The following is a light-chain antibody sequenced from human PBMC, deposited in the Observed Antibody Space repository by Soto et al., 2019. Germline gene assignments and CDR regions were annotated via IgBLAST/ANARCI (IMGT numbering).Light chain of an antibody. CDR1: QSISVY. J-gene: IGKJ2*01. V-gene: IGKV1-39*01. CDR3: QQTYRIPYT. CDR2: AAS. Sequence: DIQMTQSPSSLSVSIGDRVTITCRSSQSISVYINWYQKKSGTPPKLLMYAASNLQSGVPSRFSGRGSGTDFTLTISSLQPEDFASYYCQQTYRIPYTFGQGPNVDIK.